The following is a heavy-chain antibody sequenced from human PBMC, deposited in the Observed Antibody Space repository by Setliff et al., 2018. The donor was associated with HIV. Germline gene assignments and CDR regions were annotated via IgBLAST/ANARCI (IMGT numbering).Heavy chain of an antibody. Sequence: ASVKVSCKTSEYSFTDYYIHWIRQAPGQGLEWMGRINPNSGGTGYAQKFLGRVTMTSDTSISTAYMELSSLRSDDTAVYYCARDPYYYDSSGYNFDYWGQGTLVTVSS. V-gene: IGHV1-2*06. CDR1: EYSFTDYY. CDR3: ARDPYYYDSSGYNFDY. CDR2: INPNSGGT. J-gene: IGHJ4*02. D-gene: IGHD3-22*01.